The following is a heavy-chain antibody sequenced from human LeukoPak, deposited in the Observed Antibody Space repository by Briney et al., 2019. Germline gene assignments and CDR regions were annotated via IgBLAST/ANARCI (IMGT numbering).Heavy chain of an antibody. J-gene: IGHJ4*02. Sequence: PSETLSLTCTVSSGSISNYYWSWIRQPAGKGLEWIGRIYTSGSTNYNPSLKSRVTMSVDTSKNQFSLKLSSVTAADTAVYYCAMNSASPYFDYWGQGTLVTVSS. CDR1: SGSISNYY. D-gene: IGHD1/OR15-1a*01. CDR3: AMNSASPYFDY. V-gene: IGHV4-4*07. CDR2: IYTSGST.